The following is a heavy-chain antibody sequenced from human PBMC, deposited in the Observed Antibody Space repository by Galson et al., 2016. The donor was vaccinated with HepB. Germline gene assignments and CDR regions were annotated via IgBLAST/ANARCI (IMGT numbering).Heavy chain of an antibody. D-gene: IGHD6-19*01. CDR2: ITSSSSFA. J-gene: IGHJ4*02. V-gene: IGHV3-11*05. Sequence: SLRLSCAASGFLFSDYFMGWIRQAPGKGLEWVAYITSSSSFANYADSVKGRFSISRDNAQDSPFLQLNTLRTDDTAVYYCARVRGQWLSDLDYWGQGTLVTVSS. CDR1: GFLFSDYF. CDR3: ARVRGQWLSDLDY.